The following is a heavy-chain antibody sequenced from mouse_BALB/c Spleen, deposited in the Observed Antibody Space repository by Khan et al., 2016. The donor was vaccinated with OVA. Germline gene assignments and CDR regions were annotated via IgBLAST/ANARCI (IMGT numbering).Heavy chain of an antibody. CDR2: VYPGTDNS. CDR1: GYFFTNYW. V-gene: IGHV1S132*01. Sequence: QIQFVQSGAELVKPGASVKLSCNTSGYFFTNYWFHLVKQRSGQGIEWIAKVYPGTDNSNYTDKLKDRATLTADKSTRTVYKQLSSLKYEDSAVYFCTREEALYYFDYWGQGTTLTVSS. D-gene: IGHD3-2*02. CDR3: TREEALYYFDY. J-gene: IGHJ2*01.